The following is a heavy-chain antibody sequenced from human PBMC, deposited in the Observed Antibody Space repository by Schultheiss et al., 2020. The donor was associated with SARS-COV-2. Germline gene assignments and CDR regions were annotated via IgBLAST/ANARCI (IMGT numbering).Heavy chain of an antibody. Sequence: SETLSLTCAVSGGSISSGGYSWSWIRQPPGKGLEWIGYIYHSGSTNYNPSLKSRVTISVDTSKNQFSLKLSSVTAADTAVYYCARGGFEYSSSTNLDYWGQGTLVTVSS. V-gene: IGHV4-30-2*01. CDR2: IYHSGST. CDR1: GGSISSGGYS. D-gene: IGHD6-6*01. CDR3: ARGGFEYSSSTNLDY. J-gene: IGHJ4*02.